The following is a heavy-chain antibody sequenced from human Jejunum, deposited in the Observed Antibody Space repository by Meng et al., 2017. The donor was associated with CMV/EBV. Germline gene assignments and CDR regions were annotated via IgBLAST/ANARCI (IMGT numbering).Heavy chain of an antibody. V-gene: IGHV3-7*01. J-gene: IGHJ4*02. Sequence: AASGFTFSNSWMTWVRQAPGKGLEWVANIREDGSEKYYVDSVNDRFTIARDNAKNSLYLQMNSLRAEDTAVYYCARRRNSNWFDYWGQGTLVTVSS. CDR2: IREDGSEK. D-gene: IGHD4-11*01. CDR3: ARRRNSNWFDY. CDR1: GFTFSNSW.